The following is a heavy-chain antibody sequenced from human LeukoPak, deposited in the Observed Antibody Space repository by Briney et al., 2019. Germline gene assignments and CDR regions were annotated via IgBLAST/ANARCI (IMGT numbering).Heavy chain of an antibody. Sequence: GGSLRLSCAASGFTFSSYWMSWVRQAPGKGLEWISSVSGSGGIPYYADSVKGRFTVSRDNSKNTVFLHMSGLRVEDTALYYCAKDGRFGDFDHWGQGTLVAVSS. CDR1: GFTFSSYW. J-gene: IGHJ4*02. CDR2: VSGSGGIP. CDR3: AKDGRFGDFDH. D-gene: IGHD3-16*01. V-gene: IGHV3-23*01.